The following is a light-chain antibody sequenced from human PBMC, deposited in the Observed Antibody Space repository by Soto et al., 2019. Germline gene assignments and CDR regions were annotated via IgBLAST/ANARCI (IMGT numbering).Light chain of an antibody. V-gene: IGKV3-11*01. CDR2: DAS. Sequence: EFVLTQAPVTLSLSPAERATLSCRAASQIRSSYLAWYQQKPGQAPRLLIYDASNRATGIPDRFSGGGSGTDFTLTISRLEPEDFAVYYCQQRSNWPRTFGRGTKVDIK. J-gene: IGKJ1*01. CDR1: QIRSSY. CDR3: QQRSNWPRT.